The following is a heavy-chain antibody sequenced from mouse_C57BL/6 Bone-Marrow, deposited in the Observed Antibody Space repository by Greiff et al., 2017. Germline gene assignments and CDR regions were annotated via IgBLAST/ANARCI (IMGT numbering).Heavy chain of an antibody. CDR2: IDPSDSYT. D-gene: IGHD3-2*02. V-gene: IGHV1-59*01. Sequence: QVQLQQPGAELVRPGTSVKLSCKASGYTFTSYWMHWVKQRPGQGLEWIGVIDPSDSYTNYNQKFKGKATLTVDTSSSTAYMQLSSLTSEDSAVYYCARYQGFAYWGQGTLVTVSA. CDR3: ARYQGFAY. CDR1: GYTFTSYW. J-gene: IGHJ3*01.